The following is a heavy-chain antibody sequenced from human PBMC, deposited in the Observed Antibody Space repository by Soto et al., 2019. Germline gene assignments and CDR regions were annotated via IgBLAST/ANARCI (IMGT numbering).Heavy chain of an antibody. J-gene: IGHJ4*02. CDR3: VTAPLVPSGSFDY. D-gene: IGHD3-16*02. Sequence: ASVKVSCKVSGYTLTELSMHWVRQAPGKGLEWMGGFDPEDGETIYAQKFQGRVTMTEDTSTDTAYMELSSLRSEDTAVYYCVTAPLVPSGSFDYWGQGTQETVTS. V-gene: IGHV1-24*01. CDR2: FDPEDGET. CDR1: GYTLTELS.